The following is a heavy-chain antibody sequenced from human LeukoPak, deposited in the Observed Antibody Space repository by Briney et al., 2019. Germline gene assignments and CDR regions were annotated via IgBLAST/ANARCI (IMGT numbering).Heavy chain of an antibody. CDR2: IYSGGST. J-gene: IGHJ6*02. CDR1: GFTFSSYA. D-gene: IGHD3-9*01. V-gene: IGHV3-66*01. CDR3: ASPILTGYLDYYGMDV. Sequence: GGSLRHSCAASGFTFSSYAMSWVRQAPGKGLEWVSVIYSGGSTYYADSVKGRFTISRDNSKNTLYLQMNSLRAEDTAVYYCASPILTGYLDYYGMDVWGQGTTVTVSS.